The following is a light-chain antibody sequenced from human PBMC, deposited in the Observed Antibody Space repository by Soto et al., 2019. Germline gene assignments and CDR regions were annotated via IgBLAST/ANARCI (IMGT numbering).Light chain of an antibody. CDR3: EVDDRGPPIT. CDR2: AAS. V-gene: IGKV3-15*01. J-gene: IGKJ5*01. Sequence: IVVTQSPATLSVSPGERATLSCRTSQNMGTHLGWYQHKPVQAPRLLISAASTRATGVPARFSGSGSGTEFTLTISSLQPEDFAVFYCEVDDRGPPITFGKGTRL. CDR1: QNMGTH.